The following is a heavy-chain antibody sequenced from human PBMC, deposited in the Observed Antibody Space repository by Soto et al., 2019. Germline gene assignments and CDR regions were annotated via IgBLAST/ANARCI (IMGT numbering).Heavy chain of an antibody. J-gene: IGHJ6*03. CDR1: GGSISSSSYY. CDR3: ARQPGLVLHYYYYMDV. D-gene: IGHD2-15*01. Sequence: SETLSLTCTVSGGSISSSSYYWGWIHQPPGKGLEWIGSIYYSGSTYYNPSLKSRVTISVETSKNQFSLKLSSVTAADTAVYYCARQPGLVLHYYYYMDVWGKGTTVTVSS. V-gene: IGHV4-39*01. CDR2: IYYSGST.